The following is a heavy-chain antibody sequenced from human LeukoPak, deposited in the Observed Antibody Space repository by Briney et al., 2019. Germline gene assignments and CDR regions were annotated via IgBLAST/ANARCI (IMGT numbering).Heavy chain of an antibody. V-gene: IGHV1-69*13. CDR3: AGDQRGSASYRRGLNY. J-gene: IGHJ4*02. D-gene: IGHD3-10*01. CDR1: GGTFSSYA. CDR2: IIPIFGTA. Sequence: ASVKVSCKASGGTFSSYAISWVRQAPGQGLEWMGGIIPIFGTANYAQKFQGRVTITADESTSTAYMELSSLRSEDTAVYYCAGDQRGSASYRRGLNYWGQGTLVTVSS.